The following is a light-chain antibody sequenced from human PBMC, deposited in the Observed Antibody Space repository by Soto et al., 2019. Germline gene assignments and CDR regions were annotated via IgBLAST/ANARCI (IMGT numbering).Light chain of an antibody. V-gene: IGKV1-9*01. Sequence: DIQLTQSPSFLSASVGDRVTITCRASQGIRDFLAWYQQKPGQPPKLLIHAASTLQTGVPTRFSGIASGTEFTLIISNLQPADFATYYCQQFNVYPLTFGGGTKVEIK. J-gene: IGKJ4*01. CDR2: AAS. CDR1: QGIRDF. CDR3: QQFNVYPLT.